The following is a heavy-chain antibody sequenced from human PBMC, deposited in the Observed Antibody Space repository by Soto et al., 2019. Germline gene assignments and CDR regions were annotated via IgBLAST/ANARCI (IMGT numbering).Heavy chain of an antibody. J-gene: IGHJ6*03. V-gene: IGHV5-51*01. D-gene: IGHD3-16*01. CDR3: ARLGDPTTYYYYYMDV. CDR1: GYSFTSYW. Sequence: GESLKISCKGSGYSFTSYWIGWVRQMPGKGLEWMGIIYPGDSDTRYSPSFQGQVTISADKSISTAYLQWSSLKASDTAMYYCARLGDPTTYYYYYMDVWGKGTTVTVSS. CDR2: IYPGDSDT.